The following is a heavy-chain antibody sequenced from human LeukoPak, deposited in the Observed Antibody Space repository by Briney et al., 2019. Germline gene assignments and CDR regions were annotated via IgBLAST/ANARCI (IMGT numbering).Heavy chain of an antibody. Sequence: ASVKVPCKASGYTFTDYYMHWVRQAPGQGLEWMGWINPKSGDTDYAQKFRGRVTMTRDTSISTVYMEMSRLSSDDTAVFFCAGFYYDTSGTFYFDHWGQGTLVTVSS. CDR1: GYTFTDYY. V-gene: IGHV1-2*02. CDR3: AGFYYDTSGTFYFDH. CDR2: INPKSGDT. D-gene: IGHD3-22*01. J-gene: IGHJ4*02.